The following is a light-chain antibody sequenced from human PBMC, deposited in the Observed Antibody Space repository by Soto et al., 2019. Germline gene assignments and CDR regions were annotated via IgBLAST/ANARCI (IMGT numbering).Light chain of an antibody. J-gene: IGKJ2*01. CDR2: ATS. CDR1: QTIDNY. V-gene: IGKV1-39*01. Sequence: IWMTQSPSLLSASVGDRVTITCRASQTIDNYLNWYQQKPGEAPRLLIYATSSLQSGAPSRFSGSKSGTDFTLTISGLQPEDFATYYCQHTYRNPPFTFGQGTKVEIK. CDR3: QHTYRNPPFT.